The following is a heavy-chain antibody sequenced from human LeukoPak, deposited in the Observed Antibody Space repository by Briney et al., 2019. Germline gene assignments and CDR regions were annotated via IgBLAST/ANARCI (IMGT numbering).Heavy chain of an antibody. Sequence: SETLSLTCTVSGGSISSHYWSWIRQPPGKGLEWIGYIYYSGSTNYNPSPKSRVTISVDTSKNQFSLKLSSVTAADTAVYYCARWHDFWSGCRFDPWGQGTLVTVSS. CDR3: ARWHDFWSGCRFDP. D-gene: IGHD3-3*01. J-gene: IGHJ5*02. CDR1: GGSISSHY. CDR2: IYYSGST. V-gene: IGHV4-59*11.